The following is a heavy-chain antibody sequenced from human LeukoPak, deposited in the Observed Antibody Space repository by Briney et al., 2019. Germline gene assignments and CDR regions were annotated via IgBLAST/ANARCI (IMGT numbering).Heavy chain of an antibody. V-gene: IGHV1-18*01. Sequence: ASVKVSCKASGGTFSSYAISWVRQAPGQGLEWVGWIRTYNGNTNYAQKLQGRVTMTTDTSTSTAYMELRSLRSDDTAVYYCALSHYDFWSGYSNWFDPWGQGTLVTVSS. CDR3: ALSHYDFWSGYSNWFDP. CDR1: GGTFSSYA. D-gene: IGHD3-3*01. CDR2: IRTYNGNT. J-gene: IGHJ5*02.